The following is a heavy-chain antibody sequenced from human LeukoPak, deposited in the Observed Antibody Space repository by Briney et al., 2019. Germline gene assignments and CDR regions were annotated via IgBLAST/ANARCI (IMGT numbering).Heavy chain of an antibody. CDR2: ISSSGSHT. CDR1: GFTFSSYS. J-gene: IGHJ4*02. Sequence: GGSLRLSCAASGFTFSSYSMTWVRQAPGKGLEWVSSISSSGSHTYYADSVKGRFTISRDNADNSLYLQMNSLRAEDTAVYYCARGKTSVGVPTVSFDYWGQGTLVTVSS. CDR3: ARGKTSVGVPTVSFDY. D-gene: IGHD3-16*01. V-gene: IGHV3-21*01.